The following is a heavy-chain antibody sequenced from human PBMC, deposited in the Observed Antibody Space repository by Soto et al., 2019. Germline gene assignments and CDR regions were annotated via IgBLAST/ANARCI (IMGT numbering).Heavy chain of an antibody. CDR3: ARGRHSSSSYVPHHYYYGMDV. CDR2: MNPNSGNT. V-gene: IGHV1-8*01. Sequence: QVQLVQSGAEVKKPGASVKVSCKASGYTFTSYDINWVRQATGQGLEWMGWMNPNSGNTGYAQKFRSRVTLTRNPSISTAYMGLSSLRSEDTAVYYCARGRHSSSSYVPHHYYYGMDVWGQGTTVTVSS. D-gene: IGHD6-13*01. CDR1: GYTFTSYD. J-gene: IGHJ6*02.